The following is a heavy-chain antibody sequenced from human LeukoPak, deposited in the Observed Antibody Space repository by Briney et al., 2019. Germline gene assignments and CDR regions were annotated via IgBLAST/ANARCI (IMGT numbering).Heavy chain of an antibody. CDR1: GFTFSSYG. CDR2: IRYDGSNK. CDR3: AKTLSIYGYPDAFDI. D-gene: IGHD5-18*01. J-gene: IGHJ3*02. Sequence: PGGSLRLSCAASGFTFSSYGMHWVRQAPGKGLEWVAFIRYDGSNKYYADSVKGRFTISRDNSKNTLYLQMNSLRAEDTAVYYCAKTLSIYGYPDAFDIWGQGTMVTVSS. V-gene: IGHV3-30*02.